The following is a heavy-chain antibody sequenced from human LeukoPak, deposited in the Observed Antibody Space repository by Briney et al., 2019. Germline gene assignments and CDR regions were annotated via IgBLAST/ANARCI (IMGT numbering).Heavy chain of an antibody. V-gene: IGHV1-2*02. CDR1: GYRFTSYY. CDR2: LDPRSGGT. Sequence: ASVKVSCKAYGYRFTSYYLHWVRQAPGQGLEWMGWLDPRSGGTKYAQKFKGRFTMTGDTSISTLYMEISSLTSDDSAVYYCARDPSHYYYMDVWGKGTTDTVSS. CDR3: ARDPSHYYYMDV. J-gene: IGHJ6*03.